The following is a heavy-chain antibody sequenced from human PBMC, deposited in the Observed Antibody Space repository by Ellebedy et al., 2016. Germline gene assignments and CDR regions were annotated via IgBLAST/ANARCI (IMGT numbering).Heavy chain of an antibody. Sequence: SETLSLXCSVSGGSISAYYWSWIRQPPGKGLEYIGYIYNGKTNYNPSLGSRVTISVDTSKSHFSLRLTSVTAADTAVYYCASDDYGSGSYYRVWGQGTLVTVSA. V-gene: IGHV4-59*01. J-gene: IGHJ4*02. CDR3: ASDDYGSGSYYRV. D-gene: IGHD3-10*01. CDR1: GGSISAYY. CDR2: IYNGKT.